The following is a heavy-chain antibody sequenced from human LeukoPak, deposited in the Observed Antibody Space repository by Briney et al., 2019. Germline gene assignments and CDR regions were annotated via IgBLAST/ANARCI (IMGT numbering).Heavy chain of an antibody. J-gene: IGHJ4*02. Sequence: SETLSLTCTVSGGSISSYYWSWIRQPPGKGLEWIGYIYYSGSTNYNPSLKSRVTISVDTSNNQFSLKLSSVTAADTAVYYCARGYCSGGSCQPFDYWGQGTLVTVSS. CDR3: ARGYCSGGSCQPFDY. CDR1: GGSISSYY. CDR2: IYYSGST. D-gene: IGHD2-15*01. V-gene: IGHV4-59*01.